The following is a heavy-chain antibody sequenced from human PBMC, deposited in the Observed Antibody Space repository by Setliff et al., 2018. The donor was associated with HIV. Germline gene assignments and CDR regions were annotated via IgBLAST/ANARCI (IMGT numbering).Heavy chain of an antibody. Sequence: ETLSLTCTVSGGSIRSSSSYWGWIRQPPGKGLEWIGIIYYSGSTYYKPSLKSRVTISVDTSKNQFSLKLSSVTAADTAVYYCARLNQQWLVRDSGSNWFDPWGQGILVTVSS. D-gene: IGHD6-19*01. CDR2: IYYSGST. CDR3: ARLNQQWLVRDSGSNWFDP. CDR1: GGSIRSSSSY. V-gene: IGHV4-39*01. J-gene: IGHJ5*02.